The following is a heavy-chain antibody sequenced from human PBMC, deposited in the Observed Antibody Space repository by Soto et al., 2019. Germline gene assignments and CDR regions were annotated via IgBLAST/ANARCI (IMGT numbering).Heavy chain of an antibody. J-gene: IGHJ4*02. CDR1: AGSISSDGFY. Sequence: SETLSLTCSVSAGSISSDGFYWNWIRQPPGKGLEWIGYIYHSGGTYSSPSLRSRVTISVDTSKNQFTLKLSSVTAADTAVYYCARDRGGYGVFDYWGQGTLVTVSS. D-gene: IGHD5-12*01. CDR2: IYHSGGT. CDR3: ARDRGGYGVFDY. V-gene: IGHV4-31*03.